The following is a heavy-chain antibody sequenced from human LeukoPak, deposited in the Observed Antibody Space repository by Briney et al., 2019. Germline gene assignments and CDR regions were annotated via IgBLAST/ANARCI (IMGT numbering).Heavy chain of an antibody. J-gene: IGHJ4*02. CDR1: GYTLTELS. V-gene: IGHV1-24*01. Sequence: ASVKVSCKVSGYTLTELSMHWVRQAPGKGLEWMGGFDPEDGETIYAQKFQGRVTMTEDTSTDTAYMELSSLRSEDTAVYYCATGLLWFGELSTPISDYWGQGTLVTVSS. CDR3: ATGLLWFGELSTPISDY. D-gene: IGHD3-10*01. CDR2: FDPEDGET.